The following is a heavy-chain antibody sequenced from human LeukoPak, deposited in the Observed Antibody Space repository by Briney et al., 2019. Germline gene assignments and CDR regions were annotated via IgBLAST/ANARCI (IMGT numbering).Heavy chain of an antibody. CDR2: ISGSGGSI. CDR3: AKHGYCSGISCFFDF. D-gene: IGHD2-2*03. V-gene: IGHV3-23*01. J-gene: IGHJ4*02. Sequence: GGSLRLSCAASGFTFSRYAMSWVRQAPGKGLEWVSTISGSGGSIDYADSVKGRFTISRDSSKNTLYLQMNSLRAEDTALYYCAKHGYCSGISCFFDFWGQGTQVTVSS. CDR1: GFTFSRYA.